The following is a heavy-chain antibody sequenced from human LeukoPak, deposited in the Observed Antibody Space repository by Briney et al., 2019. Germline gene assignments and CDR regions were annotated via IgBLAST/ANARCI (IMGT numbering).Heavy chain of an antibody. CDR1: GFTFSSYG. CDR3: ARDQGQQLPYYYYGMDV. J-gene: IGHJ6*02. Sequence: GGSLRLSCAASGFTFSSYGMNWVRQAPGKGLEWISYISSGSSYIYYADSVKGRFTISRDNAKNSLYLQMNSLRAEDTAVYYCARDQGQQLPYYYYGMDVWGQGTTVTVSS. CDR2: ISSGSSYI. V-gene: IGHV3-21*05. D-gene: IGHD6-13*01.